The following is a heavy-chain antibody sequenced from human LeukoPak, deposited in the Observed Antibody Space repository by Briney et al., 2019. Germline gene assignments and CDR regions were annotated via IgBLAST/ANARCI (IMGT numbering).Heavy chain of an antibody. D-gene: IGHD3-22*01. CDR2: ISWNSGSI. Sequence: GGSLRLSCAASGFTFDDYAMHWVRQAPGKGLEWVSGISWNSGSIGYADSVKGRSTISRDNAKNSLYLQMNSLRAEDTALYYCAKVSDYYDGSGYFDYWGQGTLVTVSS. V-gene: IGHV3-9*01. CDR1: GFTFDDYA. CDR3: AKVSDYYDGSGYFDY. J-gene: IGHJ4*02.